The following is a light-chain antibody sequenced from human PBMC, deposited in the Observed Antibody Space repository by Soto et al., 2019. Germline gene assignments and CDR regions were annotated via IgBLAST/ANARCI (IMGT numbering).Light chain of an antibody. J-gene: IGKJ1*01. Sequence: EIVLTQSPGTLSLSPGERATLSCRASQSVTGDLAWYRQKPGQPPRLLIYGVSTRATGVPARFSGGGSGTEFTLTISSLQSEDFAVYYCQQYNNWPWTFGQGTKVDIK. CDR3: QQYNNWPWT. CDR2: GVS. V-gene: IGKV3-15*01. CDR1: QSVTGD.